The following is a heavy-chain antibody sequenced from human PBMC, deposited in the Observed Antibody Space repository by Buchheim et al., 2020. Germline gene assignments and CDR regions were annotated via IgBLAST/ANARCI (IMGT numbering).Heavy chain of an antibody. J-gene: IGHJ4*02. CDR2: INPSGGST. Sequence: QVQLVQSGAEVKKPGASVKVSCKASGYTFTSYYMHWVRQAPGQGLEWMGIINPSGGSTSYAQKFQGRVTMTRDTSTSTVYMELSSLRSEDTAVYYCARDRKSGMVRGANHVFGYWGQGTL. CDR1: GYTFTSYY. CDR3: ARDRKSGMVRGANHVFGY. V-gene: IGHV1-46*01. D-gene: IGHD3-10*01.